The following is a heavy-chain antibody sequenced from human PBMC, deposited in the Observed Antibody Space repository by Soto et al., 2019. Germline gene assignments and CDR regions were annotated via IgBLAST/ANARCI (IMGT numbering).Heavy chain of an antibody. CDR1: GDSFNTFA. D-gene: IGHD3-22*01. J-gene: IGHJ4*02. CDR3: ARPYYDSSGYYLWYFDY. CDR2: IIPNFDTP. Sequence: QVQLVQSGAEVKKPGSSVKLSCKASGDSFNTFAVTWVRQAPGQGLEWMGGIIPNFDTPNYAQKFQGRVTIVADKSTSTPYMELSSLRSADTAVYYCARPYYDSSGYYLWYFDYWGQGTLVTVSS. V-gene: IGHV1-69*06.